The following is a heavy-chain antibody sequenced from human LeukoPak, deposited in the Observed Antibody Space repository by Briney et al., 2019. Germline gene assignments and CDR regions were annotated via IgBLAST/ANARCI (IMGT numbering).Heavy chain of an antibody. CDR2: INHSGST. V-gene: IGHV4-34*01. CDR3: ARGNRYCSSTSCYFRDY. J-gene: IGHJ4*02. D-gene: IGHD2-2*01. Sequence: SETLSLTCVVYGGSFSGYYWSWIRQPPGKGLEWIGEINHSGSTNYNPSLKSRVTISVDTSKNQFSLKLSSVTAADTAVYYCARGNRYCSSTSCYFRDYWGQGTLVTVSS. CDR1: GGSFSGYY.